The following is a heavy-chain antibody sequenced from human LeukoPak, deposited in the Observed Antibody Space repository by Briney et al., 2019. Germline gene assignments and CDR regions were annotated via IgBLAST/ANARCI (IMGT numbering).Heavy chain of an antibody. D-gene: IGHD3-10*01. J-gene: IGHJ4*02. V-gene: IGHV3-23*01. CDR1: GFTFSNYA. CDR3: AREISGDTNFDY. Sequence: GGSLRLSCAASGFTFSNYAISWVRQAPGRGPEWVSAISGSGYNTYYADSVKGRFTISRDNSKNTLYLQMNSLRAEDTAIYYCAREISGDTNFDYWGQGTLVSVSS. CDR2: ISGSGYNT.